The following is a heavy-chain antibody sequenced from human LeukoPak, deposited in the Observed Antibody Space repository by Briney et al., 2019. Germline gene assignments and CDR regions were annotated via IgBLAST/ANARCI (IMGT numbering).Heavy chain of an antibody. V-gene: IGHV3-21*01. J-gene: IGHJ5*02. CDR1: GFTFSSYS. D-gene: IGHD3-9*01. Sequence: GGSQSPSCAASGFTFSSYSMNWVRQPPGNGLEWGSSISSSSSYIYYADSVKDRSTIARDNAKSSLYLQMNSLRAEDTAVYYCARGRHQYNDIWTGYYGINWFDPWGQGTLVTVSS. CDR2: ISSSSSYI. CDR3: ARGRHQYNDIWTGYYGINWFDP.